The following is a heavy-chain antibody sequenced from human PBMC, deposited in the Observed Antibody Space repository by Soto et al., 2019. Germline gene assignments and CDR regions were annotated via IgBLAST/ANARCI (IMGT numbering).Heavy chain of an antibody. Sequence: PSETLSLTCTVSGGSISSYYWSWIRQPPGKGLEWIGYIYYSGSTNYNPSLKSRVTISVDTSKNQFSLKLSSVTAADTAVYYCARSSPENEMWWKGYYYGMDVWGQGTRVTVSS. J-gene: IGHJ6*02. CDR3: ARSSPENEMWWKGYYYGMDV. D-gene: IGHD2-21*01. V-gene: IGHV4-59*01. CDR2: IYYSGST. CDR1: GGSISSYY.